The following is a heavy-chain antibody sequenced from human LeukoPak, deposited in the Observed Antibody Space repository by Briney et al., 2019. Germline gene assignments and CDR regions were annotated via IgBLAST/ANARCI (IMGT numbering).Heavy chain of an antibody. J-gene: IGHJ3*02. V-gene: IGHV3-23*01. D-gene: IGHD5-24*01. CDR3: AKAQRDGYNLDAFDI. CDR1: GFTFSSYA. Sequence: PGRSLRLSCAASGFTFSSYAMSWVRQAPGRGLEWVSAISGSGGSTYYADSVKGRFTISRDNSKNTLYLQMNSLRAEDTAVYYCAKAQRDGYNLDAFDIWGQGTMVTVSS. CDR2: ISGSGGST.